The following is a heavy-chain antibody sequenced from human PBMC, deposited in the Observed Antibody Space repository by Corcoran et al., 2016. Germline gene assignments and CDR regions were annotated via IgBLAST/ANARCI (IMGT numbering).Heavy chain of an antibody. V-gene: IGHV1-2*02. CDR1: GYTFTGYY. CDR2: INPNNGGT. CDR3: ARGTGAGFP. D-gene: IGHD1-1*01. Sequence: QVQLVQSGAEVKKPGASVKVSCRASGYTFTGYYIHWVRQAPGQGLEWMGWINPNNGGTNYAQKFQGRVTMTTDTSISTAYMELSRLRSDDTAVYFCARGTGAGFPWGQGTLVTVSS. J-gene: IGHJ5*02.